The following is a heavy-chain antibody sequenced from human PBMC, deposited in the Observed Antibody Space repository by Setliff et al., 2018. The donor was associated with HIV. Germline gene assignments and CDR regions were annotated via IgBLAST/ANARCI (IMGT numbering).Heavy chain of an antibody. CDR1: GDSISGYY. V-gene: IGHV4-4*07. Sequence: SETLSLTCTSSGDSISGYYWSWIRQPAGKGLEWIGRMHTSGSTNYNPSLKSRVAISVDTSKNQFSLNLNSVTAADTAVYYCARLGAEDFSDYDWVDYWGQGTLVTVSS. CDR2: MHTSGST. D-gene: IGHD5-12*01. J-gene: IGHJ4*02. CDR3: ARLGAEDFSDYDWVDY.